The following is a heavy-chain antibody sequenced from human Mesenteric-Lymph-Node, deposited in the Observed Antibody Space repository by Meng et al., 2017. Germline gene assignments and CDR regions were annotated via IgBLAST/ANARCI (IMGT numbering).Heavy chain of an antibody. CDR1: GYTFTSYG. V-gene: IGHV1-3*01. J-gene: IGHJ5*02. CDR2: INVGNDKR. CDR3: ARDRPYFDSNWFDP. D-gene: IGHD3-9*01. Sequence: VQLVQSGAELKKPGASVKVSCKPSGYTFTSYGIHWLRQAPGQGLGEMGWINVGNDKRKYSQKFQGRVTITRDTSASTAYMEVSSLRSEDTAVYYCARDRPYFDSNWFDPWGQGTLVTVSS.